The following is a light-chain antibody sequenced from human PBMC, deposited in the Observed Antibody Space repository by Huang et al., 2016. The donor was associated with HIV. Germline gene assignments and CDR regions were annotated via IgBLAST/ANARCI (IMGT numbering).Light chain of an antibody. CDR3: QQSYSSPPT. Sequence: DIQMTQSPSSLSASVGERVTITCRASQSISRYLIWYQQKPGKAPKVLIHSASSLQSGVTSRFSGSGSGTDFTLTISRLQTEDFATYYCQQSYSSPPTFGQGTKVEIK. CDR1: QSISRY. CDR2: SAS. V-gene: IGKV1-39*01. J-gene: IGKJ2*01.